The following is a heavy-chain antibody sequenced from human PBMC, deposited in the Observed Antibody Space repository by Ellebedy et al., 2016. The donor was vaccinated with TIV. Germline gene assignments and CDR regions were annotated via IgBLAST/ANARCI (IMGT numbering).Heavy chain of an antibody. V-gene: IGHV1-2*02. J-gene: IGHJ6*02. CDR2: INPNSGGT. D-gene: IGHD2-2*01. Sequence: AASVKVSCKASGYTFTGYYMHWVRQAPGQGLEWMGWINPNSGGTNYAQKFQGRVTMTRDTSISTAYMELSRLRSDDTAVYYCAMVTPFGVPAANYYYYGMDVWGQGTTVTVSS. CDR3: AMVTPFGVPAANYYYYGMDV. CDR1: GYTFTGYY.